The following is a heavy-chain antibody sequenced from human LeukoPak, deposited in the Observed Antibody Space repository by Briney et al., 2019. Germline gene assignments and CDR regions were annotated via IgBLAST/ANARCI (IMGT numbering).Heavy chain of an antibody. Sequence: PGGSLRLSCAASGFTFSSYEMNWVRQAPGKGLEWVSYISSSGSTIYYADSVKGRFTISRDNAKNSLYLQLNSLRAEDTAVYYCARWNDYGETFAYWGQGTLVTVYS. D-gene: IGHD4-17*01. J-gene: IGHJ4*02. CDR2: ISSSGSTI. CDR1: GFTFSSYE. CDR3: ARWNDYGETFAY. V-gene: IGHV3-48*03.